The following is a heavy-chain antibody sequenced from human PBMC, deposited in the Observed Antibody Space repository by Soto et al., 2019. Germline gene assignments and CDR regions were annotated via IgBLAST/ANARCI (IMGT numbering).Heavy chain of an antibody. D-gene: IGHD2-2*01. CDR3: ARDRIDCSSTSLRLCNWFEP. CDR1: GYTFTSYG. CDR2: ISAYNGNT. Sequence: QVQLVQSGAEVKKPGASVKVSCKASGYTFTSYGISWVRQAPGQGLEWMGWISAYNGNTNYAQKLQGRVTMTTDTSTRTAYMELRSLRSDDTAVYYCARDRIDCSSTSLRLCNWFEPWCQGTLVTVSS. V-gene: IGHV1-18*04. J-gene: IGHJ5*02.